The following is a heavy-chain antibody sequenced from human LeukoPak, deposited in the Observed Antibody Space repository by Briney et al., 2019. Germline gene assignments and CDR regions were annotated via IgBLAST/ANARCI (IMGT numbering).Heavy chain of an antibody. J-gene: IGHJ3*01. CDR1: GFTFTSYT. CDR3: VRDQFYAFDV. V-gene: IGHV3-48*02. CDR2: IRTSGGVV. Sequence: GGSLRLSCAASGFTFTSYTMNWVRQAPGKGLEWISYIRTSGGVVSYTDSVRGRFTISTDSAKNSLNLQMNSLRDDDTAVYYCVRDQFYAFDVWGQGTMVTVSS.